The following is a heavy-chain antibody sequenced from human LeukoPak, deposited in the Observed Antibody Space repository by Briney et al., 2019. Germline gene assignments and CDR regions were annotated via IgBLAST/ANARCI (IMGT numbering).Heavy chain of an antibody. Sequence: PGGSLRLSCAASGFTFSSYSMNWVRQAPGKGLEWVSSISSSSSYIYYADSVKGRFTISRDNAKNSLYLQMNSLRAEDTAVYYCARGKGYNWNYVDYWGQGTLDTVSP. CDR1: GFTFSSYS. J-gene: IGHJ4*02. D-gene: IGHD1-20*01. CDR2: ISSSSSYI. V-gene: IGHV3-21*01. CDR3: ARGKGYNWNYVDY.